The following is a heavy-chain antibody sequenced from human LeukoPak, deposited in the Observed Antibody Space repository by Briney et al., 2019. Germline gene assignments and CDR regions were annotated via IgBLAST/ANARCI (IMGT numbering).Heavy chain of an antibody. CDR3: AKSPYDFWNGYCYYYTMDV. CDR2: ISGSGGSA. Sequence: GGSLRLSCAASGFTFTNYAMSWVRRAPGKGLEWVSAISGSGGSAFYADSVKGRFTISRDNSKNTLYLQMNSLRAGDTAVYYCAKSPYDFWNGYCYYYTMDVWGQGTTVTVSS. V-gene: IGHV3-23*01. CDR1: GFTFTNYA. J-gene: IGHJ6*02. D-gene: IGHD3-3*01.